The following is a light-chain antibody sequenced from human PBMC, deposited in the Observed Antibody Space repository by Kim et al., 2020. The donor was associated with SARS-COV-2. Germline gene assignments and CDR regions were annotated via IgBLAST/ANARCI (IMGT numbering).Light chain of an antibody. Sequence: SPGESATLSCRARQSVSSNLAWYQQKPGQAPRLLIYGASTRATGIPARFSGSGSGTEFTLTISSLQSEDFAVYYCQQYNNWPPVTFGGGTKVDIK. CDR3: QQYNNWPPVT. V-gene: IGKV3-15*01. CDR1: QSVSSN. J-gene: IGKJ4*01. CDR2: GAS.